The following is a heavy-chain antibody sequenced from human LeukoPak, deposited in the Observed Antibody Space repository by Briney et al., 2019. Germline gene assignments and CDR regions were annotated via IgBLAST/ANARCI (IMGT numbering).Heavy chain of an antibody. D-gene: IGHD3-9*01. CDR2: IYPGDSDI. CDR1: GSSFTSYW. Sequence: GESLKISCWDSGSSFTSYWIGWVRQMPGKGLEWMGIIYPGDSDIRYSPSFQGQVTISADKSISTAYLQWNSLRAEDTAVYYCARQRGDILTGYYMPRGFDYWGQGTLVTVSS. J-gene: IGHJ4*02. V-gene: IGHV5-51*01. CDR3: ARQRGDILTGYYMPRGFDY.